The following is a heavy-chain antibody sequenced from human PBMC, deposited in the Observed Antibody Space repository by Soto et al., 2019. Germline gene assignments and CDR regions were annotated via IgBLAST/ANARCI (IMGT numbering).Heavy chain of an antibody. D-gene: IGHD2-2*01. CDR3: ARSVGRDQLLHAFDI. Sequence: TLSLTCTVSGCSISSGGYYLSWIRQHPGKGLEWIGYIYYSGSTYYNLSLKSRVTISVDTSKNQFSMKLSSVTAADTAVYYCARSVGRDQLLHAFDIWGQGTMVTVSS. CDR2: IYYSGST. J-gene: IGHJ3*02. CDR1: GCSISSGGYY. V-gene: IGHV4-31*03.